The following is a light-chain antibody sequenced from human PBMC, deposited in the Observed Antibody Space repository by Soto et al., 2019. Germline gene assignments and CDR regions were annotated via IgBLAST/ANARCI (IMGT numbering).Light chain of an antibody. CDR3: QQYGDSPLT. CDR1: QSVTVNS. CDR2: AAS. Sequence: TQSPSTLSASVGDRVTITCRASQSVTVNSLAWYQQKPGQAPRLLIYAASTRAAAVPDRFTGSGSGTDFALTISRLEPEDFGVYYCQQYGDSPLTSGPGTKVDIK. J-gene: IGKJ3*01. V-gene: IGKV3-20*01.